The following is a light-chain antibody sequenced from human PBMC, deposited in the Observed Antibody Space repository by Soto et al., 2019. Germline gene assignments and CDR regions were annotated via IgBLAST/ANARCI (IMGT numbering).Light chain of an antibody. CDR2: GAS. Sequence: SPGERATLSCRASQSVSSNLAWYQQKPGQAPRLLIYGASTRATGIPARFSGSGSGTEFTLTISSLQSEDFAVYYCQQYNNWRPITFGQGTRLEI. CDR3: QQYNNWRPIT. CDR1: QSVSSN. V-gene: IGKV3-15*01. J-gene: IGKJ5*01.